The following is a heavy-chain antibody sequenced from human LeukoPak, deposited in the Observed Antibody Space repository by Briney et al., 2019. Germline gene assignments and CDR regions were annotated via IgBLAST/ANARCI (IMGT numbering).Heavy chain of an antibody. Sequence: RSLRLSCAASGFTFSSYGMHWVRQAPGKGLEWVAVISYDGSNKYYADSVKGRFTISRDNSKNTLYLQMNSLRAEDTAVYYCAKNEEDMTTVYYFDYWGQGTLVTVSS. CDR2: ISYDGSNK. J-gene: IGHJ4*02. CDR3: AKNEEDMTTVYYFDY. D-gene: IGHD4-17*01. V-gene: IGHV3-30*18. CDR1: GFTFSSYG.